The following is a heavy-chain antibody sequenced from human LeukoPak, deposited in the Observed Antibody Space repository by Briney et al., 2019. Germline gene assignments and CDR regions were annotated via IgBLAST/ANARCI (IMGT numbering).Heavy chain of an antibody. J-gene: IGHJ4*02. D-gene: IGHD3-3*01. Sequence: GGSLRLSCAASGFTFSSYAMHWVRQAPGKGLEWVAVISYDGSNKYYADSVKGRFTISRDNSKNTLYLQMNSLRAEDTAVYYCAKDRDITIFGVVIIPYFDYWGQGTLVTVSS. CDR1: GFTFSSYA. CDR3: AKDRDITIFGVVIIPYFDY. CDR2: ISYDGSNK. V-gene: IGHV3-30-3*01.